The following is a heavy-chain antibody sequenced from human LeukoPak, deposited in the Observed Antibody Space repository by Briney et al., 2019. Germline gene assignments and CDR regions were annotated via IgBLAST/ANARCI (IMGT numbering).Heavy chain of an antibody. CDR1: GFTFSSYW. CDR3: ARDPATTVTTYAY. V-gene: IGHV3-7*01. CDR2: IKQDGSEK. D-gene: IGHD4-17*01. Sequence: GGSLRLSCAASGFTFSSYWMSWVRQDPGKGLEWVANIKQDGSEKYYVDSVKGRFTISRDNAKNSLYLQMNSLRAEDTAVYYCARDPATTVTTYAYWGQGTLVTVSS. J-gene: IGHJ4*02.